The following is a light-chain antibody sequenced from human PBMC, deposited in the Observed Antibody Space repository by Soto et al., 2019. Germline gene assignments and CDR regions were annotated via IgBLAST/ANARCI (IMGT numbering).Light chain of an antibody. CDR2: GNS. J-gene: IGLJ3*02. V-gene: IGLV1-40*01. CDR3: QSYDSSLSGWV. Sequence: QSVLAQPPSVSGAPGQRVTISCTGSSSNIGAGYGVHWYQQLPGTAPKLLIYGNSNRPSGVPDRFSGSKSGTSASLAITGLQAGDEADYHCQSYDSSLSGWVFGGGTKLTVL. CDR1: SSNIGAGYG.